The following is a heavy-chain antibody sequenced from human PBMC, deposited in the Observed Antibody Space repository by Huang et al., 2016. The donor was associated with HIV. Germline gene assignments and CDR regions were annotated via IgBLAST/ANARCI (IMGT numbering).Heavy chain of an antibody. D-gene: IGHD1-7*01. V-gene: IGHV3-7*01. CDR1: TFRFGAYW. Sequence: VESGGRLVQPGGSIRLSCVGSTFRFGAYWMSWVSQSSGRGLEWVANIKQDESEKYYVDSVKGRFNISRDNAKKVLFLEMNNVRVEDTATYYGATKTAAMDIWGQGTTVTVS. J-gene: IGHJ6*02. CDR3: ATKTAAMDI. CDR2: IKQDESEK.